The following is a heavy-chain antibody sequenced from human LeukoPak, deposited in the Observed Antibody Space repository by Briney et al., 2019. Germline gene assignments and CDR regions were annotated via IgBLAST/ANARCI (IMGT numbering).Heavy chain of an antibody. J-gene: IGHJ4*02. CDR2: ISDSGGRT. V-gene: IGHV3-23*01. CDR3: AKRGLVIRVILVGFHKEANYFDS. Sequence: PGGSLRLSCAVSGITLSNYGMSWVRQAPGKGLEWVAGISDSGGRTKYADSVKGRFTISRDNPKNTLYLQMNSLRPEDTAVYFCAKRGLVIRVILVGFHKEANYFDSWGQGVLVTVSS. D-gene: IGHD3-22*01. CDR1: GITLSNYG.